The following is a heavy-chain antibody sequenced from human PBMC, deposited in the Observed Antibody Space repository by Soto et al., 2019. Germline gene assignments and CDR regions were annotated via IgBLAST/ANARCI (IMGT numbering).Heavy chain of an antibody. V-gene: IGHV5-51*01. D-gene: IGHD6-13*01. CDR3: ARFRAPRRQLISMSFHL. CDR1: GYDFTNYW. J-gene: IGHJ4*03. Sequence: GSLKISCKASGYDFTNYWIAWVRQTPGRGLEWMGMIYPGDSDIRYNPSFRGRVTISADKSITSAFVQWGSLTASDSAIYYCARFRAPRRQLISMSFHLWGLGTLVTVSS. CDR2: IYPGDSDI.